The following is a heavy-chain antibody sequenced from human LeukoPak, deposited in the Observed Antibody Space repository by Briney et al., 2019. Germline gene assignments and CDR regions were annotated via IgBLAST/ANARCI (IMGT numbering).Heavy chain of an antibody. D-gene: IGHD3-10*01. J-gene: IGHJ4*02. CDR2: ISYDGSNK. V-gene: IGHV3-30-3*01. Sequence: GRSLRLSCAASGFTFSSYAMHWVRQAPGKGLEWVAVISYDGSNKYYADSVKGRFTISRDNSKNTLYLQMNSLRAEDTAVYYCARDADYYGSGSYLFDYWGQGTLVTVSS. CDR1: GFTFSSYA. CDR3: ARDADYYGSGSYLFDY.